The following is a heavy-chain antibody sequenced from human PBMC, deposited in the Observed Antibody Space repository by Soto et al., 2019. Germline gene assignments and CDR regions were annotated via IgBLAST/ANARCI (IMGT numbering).Heavy chain of an antibody. CDR1: GFTFSSYG. J-gene: IGHJ4*02. V-gene: IGHV3-30*18. D-gene: IGHD3-10*01. CDR3: AKDIDGWGVIITMPDY. CDR2: ISYDGSNK. Sequence: GGSLRLSCAASGFTFSSYGMHWVRQAPGKGLEWVAVISYDGSNKYYADSVKGRFTISRDNSKNTLYLQMNSLRAEDTAVYYCAKDIDGWGVIITMPDYWGQGTLVTVSS.